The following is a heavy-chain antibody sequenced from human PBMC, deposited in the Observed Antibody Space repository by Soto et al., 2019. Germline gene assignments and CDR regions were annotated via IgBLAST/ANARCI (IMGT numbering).Heavy chain of an antibody. CDR1: GYTFTSYG. D-gene: IGHD4-17*01. J-gene: IGHJ3*02. CDR2: ISAYNGNT. V-gene: IGHV1-18*01. CDR3: ARPGDYGDYANAFDI. Sequence: EASVKVSCKASGYTFTSYGISWVRQAPGQGLEWMGWISAYNGNTNYAQKLQGRVTMTTDTSTSTAYMELRSLRSDDTAVYYCARPGDYGDYANAFDIWGQGTMVTVSS.